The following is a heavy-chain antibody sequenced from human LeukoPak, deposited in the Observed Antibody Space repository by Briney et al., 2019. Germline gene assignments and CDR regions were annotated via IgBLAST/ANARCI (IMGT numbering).Heavy chain of an antibody. CDR3: AKNYGSNFRPPDY. D-gene: IGHD4-23*01. J-gene: IGHJ4*02. Sequence: GGSLRLSCAASGFTFSSYAMSGVRQAPGKGLEWVSGISGGGGSIYYADSVTARFTISRDNSKNTLYLQMNSLRAEDSAVYYCAKNYGSNFRPPDYWGQGSLVTVSS. CDR2: ISGGGGSI. CDR1: GFTFSSYA. V-gene: IGHV3-23*01.